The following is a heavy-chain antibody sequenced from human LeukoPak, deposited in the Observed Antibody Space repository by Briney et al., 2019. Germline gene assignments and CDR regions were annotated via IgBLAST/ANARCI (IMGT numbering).Heavy chain of an antibody. CDR2: IYTSGST. CDR3: AGLVDTARGWVAFDI. CDR1: GGSISSGSYY. D-gene: IGHD5-18*01. V-gene: IGHV4-61*02. J-gene: IGHJ3*02. Sequence: SETLSLTCTVSGGSISSGSYYWSWIRQPAGKGLEWIGRIYTSGSTNYNPSLKSRVTISVDTSKNQFSLKLSSVTAADTAVYYCAGLVDTARGWVAFDIWGQGTMVTVSS.